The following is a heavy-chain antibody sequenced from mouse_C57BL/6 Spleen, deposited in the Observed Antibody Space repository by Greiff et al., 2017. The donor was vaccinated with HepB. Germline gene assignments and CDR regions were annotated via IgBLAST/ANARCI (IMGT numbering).Heavy chain of an antibody. CDR1: GYSFTDYN. Sequence: VQLQQSGPELVKPGASVKISCKASGYSFTDYNMNWVKQSNGKSLEWIGVINPNYGTTSYNQKFKGKATLTVDQSSSTAYMQLNSLTSEYSAVYYCAREDSYYSNYRGAWFAYWGQGTLVTVSA. CDR2: INPNYGTT. J-gene: IGHJ3*01. CDR3: AREDSYYSNYRGAWFAY. D-gene: IGHD2-5*01. V-gene: IGHV1-39*01.